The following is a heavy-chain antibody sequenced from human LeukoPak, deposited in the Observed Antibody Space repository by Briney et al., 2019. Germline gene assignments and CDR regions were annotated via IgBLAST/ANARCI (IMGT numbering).Heavy chain of an antibody. D-gene: IGHD3-16*01. CDR1: GFIFSSYS. Sequence: GGSLRLSCAASGFIFSSYSMSWLHQPPGKELAWVSAISGSGGSTYYADSVKARFTISRDNSKNTLSLQMNSLRAEDTAVYYCAKSHRLIRLGGFGFVGVWGKGTTVTVSS. V-gene: IGHV3-23*01. CDR2: ISGSGGST. J-gene: IGHJ6*04. CDR3: AKSHRLIRLGGFGFVGV.